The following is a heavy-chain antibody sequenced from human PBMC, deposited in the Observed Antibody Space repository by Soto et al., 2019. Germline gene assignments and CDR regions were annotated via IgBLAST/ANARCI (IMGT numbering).Heavy chain of an antibody. J-gene: IGHJ5*02. D-gene: IGHD2-2*01. CDR1: GDSISSGGYY. V-gene: IGHV4-31*03. CDR3: ARATPDIVVVPVANWFDP. Sequence: QVQLQESGPGLAKPSQTLSLTCTVSGDSISSGGYYWSWIRQHPGKGLEWIGYIYYSGSTYYNPSLKTRITISVDTSKNQFSLKLSSVTAADTAVYYCARATPDIVVVPVANWFDPWGQGTLVTVSS. CDR2: IYYSGST.